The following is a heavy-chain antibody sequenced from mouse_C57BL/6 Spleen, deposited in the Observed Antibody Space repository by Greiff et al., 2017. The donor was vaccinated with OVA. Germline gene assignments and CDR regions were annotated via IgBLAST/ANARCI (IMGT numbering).Heavy chain of an antibody. CDR2: IYPRDGST. V-gene: IGHV1-78*01. CDR3: ARRRDYDYDGYYFDY. CDR1: GYTFTDHT. Sequence: VQLVESDAELVKPGASVKISCKVSGYTFTDHTIHWMKQRPEQGLEWIGYIYPRDGSTKYNEKFKGKATLTADKSSSTAYMQLNSLTSEDSAVYFCARRRDYDYDGYYFDYWGQGTTLTVSS. D-gene: IGHD2-4*01. J-gene: IGHJ2*01.